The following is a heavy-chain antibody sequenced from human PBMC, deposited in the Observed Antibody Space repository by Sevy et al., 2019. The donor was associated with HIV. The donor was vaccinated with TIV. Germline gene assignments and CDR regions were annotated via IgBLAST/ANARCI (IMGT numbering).Heavy chain of an antibody. J-gene: IGHJ4*02. D-gene: IGHD2-15*01. CDR3: AKGQGPLVKLAPNFDY. CDR2: ISGSGGST. Sequence: GGSLRLSCAASGFTFSSYAMSWVRQAPGKGLEWVSAISGSGGSTYYADSVKGRFTISRDSSKNTQYLQMNSLRAEDTAVYYCAKGQGPLVKLAPNFDYWGPGNPGHRLL. V-gene: IGHV3-23*01. CDR1: GFTFSSYA.